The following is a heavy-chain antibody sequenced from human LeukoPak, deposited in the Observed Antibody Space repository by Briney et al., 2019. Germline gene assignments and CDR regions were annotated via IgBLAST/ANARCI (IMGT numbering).Heavy chain of an antibody. Sequence: PGGSLRLSCAASGFTFSSHGMHWVRQAPGRGLEWVAVISYDGNNKYYADSVKGRFTISRGNSKSTLYLQVNSLRAEDTAVYYCAKEPREYGPHYFENWGQGTLVTVSS. V-gene: IGHV3-30*18. CDR1: GFTFSSHG. CDR2: ISYDGNNK. D-gene: IGHD4-17*01. CDR3: AKEPREYGPHYFEN. J-gene: IGHJ4*02.